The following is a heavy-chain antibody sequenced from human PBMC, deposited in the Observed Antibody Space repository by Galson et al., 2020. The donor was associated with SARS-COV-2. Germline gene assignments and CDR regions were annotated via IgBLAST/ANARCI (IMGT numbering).Heavy chain of an antibody. CDR1: GFTFSSYG. Sequence: GGSLRLSCAASGFTFSSYGMHWVRQAPGKGLEWVAVISYDGSNKYYADSVKGRFTISRDNSKNTLYLQMNSLRAEDTAVYYCAKEWPTLLRRVGAITNFDYWGQGTLVTVSS. CDR3: AKEWPTLLRRVGAITNFDY. CDR2: ISYDGSNK. V-gene: IGHV3-30*18. J-gene: IGHJ4*02. D-gene: IGHD1-26*01.